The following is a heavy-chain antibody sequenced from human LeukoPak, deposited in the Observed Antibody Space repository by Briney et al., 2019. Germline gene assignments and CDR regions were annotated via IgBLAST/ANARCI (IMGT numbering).Heavy chain of an antibody. CDR1: GFTVSSNY. J-gene: IGHJ4*02. CDR2: IYSGGSK. Sequence: GGSLRLSCAASGFTVSSNYMSWVRQAPGKGLEWVSVIYSGGSKYYADSVKGRFTISRDNYKNTLYPQMNSLRAEDTAVYYCARGMNYYDSSGYGYYFDYWGQGTLVTVSS. CDR3: ARGMNYYDSSGYGYYFDY. V-gene: IGHV3-66*01. D-gene: IGHD3-22*01.